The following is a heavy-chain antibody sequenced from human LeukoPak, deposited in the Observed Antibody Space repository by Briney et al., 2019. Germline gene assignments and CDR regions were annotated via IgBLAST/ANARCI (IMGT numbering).Heavy chain of an antibody. J-gene: IGHJ4*02. Sequence: PSETLSLTCTVSGGSISSSSYYWGWIRQPPGKGLEWIGSIYYSGSTYYNPSLKSRVTISVDTSKNQFSLKLSSVTAADTAVYYCARLEGLYYDSSGYIDYWGQGTLVTVSS. V-gene: IGHV4-39*01. CDR3: ARLEGLYYDSSGYIDY. CDR1: GGSISSSSYY. D-gene: IGHD3-22*01. CDR2: IYYSGST.